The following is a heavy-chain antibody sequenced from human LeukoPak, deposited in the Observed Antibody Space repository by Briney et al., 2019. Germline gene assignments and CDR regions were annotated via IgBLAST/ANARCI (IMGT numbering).Heavy chain of an antibody. CDR3: AKGDYLYSTYV. V-gene: IGHV3-23*01. Sequence: GGSLRLSCAASGFTFSSYAMSWVRQPPGRGLEWVSAISGSGGSTYYADSEKRRFTISSNNSNNTLFLQMNILRAKDTAVYYCAKGDYLYSTYVSGKRTPCTVS. D-gene: IGHD3-16*01. CDR2: ISGSGGST. J-gene: IGHJ6*03. CDR1: GFTFSSYA.